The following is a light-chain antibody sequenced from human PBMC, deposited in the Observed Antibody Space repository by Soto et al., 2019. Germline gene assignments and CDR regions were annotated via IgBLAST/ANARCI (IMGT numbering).Light chain of an antibody. J-gene: IGLJ2*01. CDR2: EVS. CDR1: SSDVGDYDY. Sequence: QSSLTQPASVSGSPGQSITISCTGTSSDVGDYDYVSWYQQHPGKAPKLMIYEVSSRPSGVSNRFSGSKSGNTASLTISGLQAEDEADYYCSSYTSSSTSNVIFGGGTKVTVL. V-gene: IGLV2-14*01. CDR3: SSYTSSSTSNVI.